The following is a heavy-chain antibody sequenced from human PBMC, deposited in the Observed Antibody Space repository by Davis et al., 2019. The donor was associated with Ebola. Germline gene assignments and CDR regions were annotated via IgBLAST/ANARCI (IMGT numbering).Heavy chain of an antibody. CDR3: ARDYGDSGNYYYGMDV. CDR2: INHSGST. D-gene: IGHD4-17*01. V-gene: IGHV4-34*01. J-gene: IGHJ6*02. Sequence: PSETLSLTCAVYGGSFSGYYWSWIRQPPGKGLEWIGEINHSGSTNYNPSLKSRVTISVDTSKNQFSLKLSSVTAADTAVYYCARDYGDSGNYYYGMDVWGQGTTVTVSS. CDR1: GGSFSGYY.